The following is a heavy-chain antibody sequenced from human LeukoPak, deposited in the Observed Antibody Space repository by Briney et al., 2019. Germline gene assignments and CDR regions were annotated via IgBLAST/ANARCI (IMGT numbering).Heavy chain of an antibody. CDR2: TKQDGSEN. D-gene: IGHD2-2*01. Sequence: PGGSLRLSCVASGFTSSRYWMSWVRQAPGKGLEWVASTKQDGSENSYVDSVKGRFTNSRDNAKNSLYLQMSGLRAEDTAVYFCARVLVVPAARLYYCAMDVWGQGTTVTVSS. V-gene: IGHV3-7*04. CDR3: ARVLVVPAARLYYCAMDV. J-gene: IGHJ6*02. CDR1: GFTSSRYW.